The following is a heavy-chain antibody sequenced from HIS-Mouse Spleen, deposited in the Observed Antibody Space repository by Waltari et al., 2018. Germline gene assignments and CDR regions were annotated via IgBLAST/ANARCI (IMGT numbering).Heavy chain of an antibody. D-gene: IGHD1-26*01. V-gene: IGHV6-1*01. CDR3: ARDPSGSHIFDY. CDR2: TYYRSKWYN. Sequence: QVQLQQSGPGLVKPSQTLSLTCPISGARLPSHSAAWNWLRPSPSRGLEWLGRTYYRSKWYNDYAVSVKSRITINPDTSKNQFSLQLNSVTPEDTAVYYCARDPSGSHIFDYWGQGTLVTVSS. CDR1: GARLPSHSAA. J-gene: IGHJ4*02.